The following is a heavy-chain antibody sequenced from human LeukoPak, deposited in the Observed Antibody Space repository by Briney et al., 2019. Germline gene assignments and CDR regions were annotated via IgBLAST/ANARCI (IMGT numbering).Heavy chain of an antibody. V-gene: IGHV4-59*01. CDR1: GASINSYY. CDR2: IYDSGST. D-gene: IGHD6-13*01. CDR3: ARTSSSWL. Sequence: PSETLSLTCTVSGASINSYYWSWIRQPPGKGLEWIGCIYDSGSTDYNPSLKSRVTISVDTSKNQFSLKLTSVNAADTATYYCARTSSSWLWGQGTLVTVSS. J-gene: IGHJ4*02.